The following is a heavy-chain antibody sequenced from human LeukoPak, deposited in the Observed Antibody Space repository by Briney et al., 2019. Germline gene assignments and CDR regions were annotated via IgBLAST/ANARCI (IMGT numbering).Heavy chain of an antibody. CDR3: AKVGVAGGYYWFDP. CDR1: GFTFSSYA. CDR2: ITGSGGYT. V-gene: IGHV3-23*01. J-gene: IGHJ5*02. Sequence: GGSLRLSCAASGFTFSSYAVSWVRQAPGEGLEWVSAITGSGGYTYYADSVKGRFTISRDNSKNTLYLQMNSLRAEDTAIYYCAKVGVAGGYYWFDPWGQGTLVTVSS. D-gene: IGHD6-19*01.